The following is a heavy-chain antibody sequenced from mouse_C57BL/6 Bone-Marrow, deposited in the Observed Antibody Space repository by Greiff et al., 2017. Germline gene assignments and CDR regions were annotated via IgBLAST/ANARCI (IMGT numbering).Heavy chain of an antibody. V-gene: IGHV1-5*01. Sequence: VQLQQSGTVLARPGASVKMSCKPSGYTFTSSWMHWVKQRPGKGLEWIGAIYPGNSDTSYNQKFTGKAKLTVGPSASTAYMELSSLTNEDSAVYYCTRSECFGSSDGCAYWGQGTLVTVAA. CDR2: IYPGNSDT. CDR1: GYTFTSSW. J-gene: IGHJ3*01. CDR3: TRSECFGSSDGCAY. D-gene: IGHD1-1*01.